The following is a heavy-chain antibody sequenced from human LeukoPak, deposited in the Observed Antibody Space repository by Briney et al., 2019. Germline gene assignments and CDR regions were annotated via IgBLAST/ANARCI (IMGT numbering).Heavy chain of an antibody. J-gene: IGHJ5*02. Sequence: PSETLSLTCTVSGGSISDHYWSWIRQPPRKGLEWIGYIDSSGSTKYDPSLESRVTISLDTSKNQGSLNLNSVTAADTAIYFCARGHYDLAPWGQGILVTVSS. CDR3: ARGHYDLAP. CDR1: GGSISDHY. D-gene: IGHD4-17*01. CDR2: IDSSGST. V-gene: IGHV4-59*11.